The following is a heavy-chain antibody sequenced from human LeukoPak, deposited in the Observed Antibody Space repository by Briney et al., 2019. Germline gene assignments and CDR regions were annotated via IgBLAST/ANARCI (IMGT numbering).Heavy chain of an antibody. CDR1: GFTFSSYG. V-gene: IGHV3-33*05. D-gene: IGHD3-3*01. CDR2: ISYDGSNK. CDR3: TRDTGLTIFGPRFDY. Sequence: GRSLRLSCAASGFTFSSYGMHWVRQAPGKGLEWVAVISYDGSNKYYADSVKGRFTNSRDNSKNTLYLQMNSLRAEDTAVYYCTRDTGLTIFGPRFDYWGQGTLVTVSS. J-gene: IGHJ4*02.